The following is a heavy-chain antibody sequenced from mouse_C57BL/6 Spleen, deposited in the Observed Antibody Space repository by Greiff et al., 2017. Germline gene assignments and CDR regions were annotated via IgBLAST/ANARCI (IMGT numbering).Heavy chain of an antibody. J-gene: IGHJ2*01. CDR3: ARQLIYDGYFYYFDY. CDR1: GFTFSSYT. CDR2: ISGGGGNT. D-gene: IGHD2-3*01. V-gene: IGHV5-9*01. Sequence: EVKVVESGGGLVKPGGSLKLSCAASGFTFSSYTMSWVRQTPEKRLEWVATISGGGGNTYYPDSVKGRFTISRDNAKNTLYLQMSSLRSEDTALYYCARQLIYDGYFYYFDYWGQGTTLTVSS.